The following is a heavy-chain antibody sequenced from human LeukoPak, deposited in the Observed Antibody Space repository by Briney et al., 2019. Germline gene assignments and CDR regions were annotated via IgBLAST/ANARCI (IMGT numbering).Heavy chain of an antibody. Sequence: SETLSLTCSVSGASITSHYWSWIRQPAGKGLEWIGRFYSTGSTKINPSLKSRVTMSGNTPKNQFSLKLTSVTAADTAVYYCARDGFDTDGFTDAYDFWGQGTRAIVSS. D-gene: IGHD2-8*01. CDR1: GASITSHY. V-gene: IGHV4-4*07. CDR3: ARDGFDTDGFTDAYDF. CDR2: FYSTGST. J-gene: IGHJ3*01.